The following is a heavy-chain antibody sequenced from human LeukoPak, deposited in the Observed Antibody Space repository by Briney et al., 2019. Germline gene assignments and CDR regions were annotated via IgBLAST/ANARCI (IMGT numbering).Heavy chain of an antibody. Sequence: SETLSLTCAVYGGSFSGYYWNWIRQPPGKGLEWIGEINHSGTTSYNPSLKSRVTISVATSKNHFPLKLSSVTAADTAVYYCARGVGSIAADYFDYWGQGTLVTVSS. J-gene: IGHJ4*02. D-gene: IGHD6-13*01. CDR2: INHSGTT. CDR1: GGSFSGYY. V-gene: IGHV4-34*01. CDR3: ARGVGSIAADYFDY.